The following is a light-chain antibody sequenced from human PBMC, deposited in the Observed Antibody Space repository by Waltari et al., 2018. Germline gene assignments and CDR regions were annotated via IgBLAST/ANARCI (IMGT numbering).Light chain of an antibody. CDR1: KLGDKY. CDR3: QAWDSSTPYV. CDR2: QDT. Sequence: SYELTQPPSVSVSPGQTASITCSGDKLGDKYVCWYQQKPGQSPVLVIYQDTKWPSGIPERFSGSNSGNTATLTISGTQAMDEADYYCQAWDSSTPYVFGTGTKVTVL. V-gene: IGLV3-1*01. J-gene: IGLJ1*01.